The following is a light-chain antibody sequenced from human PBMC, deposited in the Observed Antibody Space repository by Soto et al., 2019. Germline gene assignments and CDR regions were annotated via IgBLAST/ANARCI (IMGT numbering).Light chain of an antibody. CDR2: EVS. CDR1: SXDVGGYNY. Sequence: QSVLTQPPSASGSPGQSVTISCTGTSXDVGGYNYVSWYQQHPGKAPKLMIYEVSERPSGVPDRFSGSKSSNTASLTVSGLQAEDEADYYCSSYAGSNNFVFGTGTKFTVL. J-gene: IGLJ1*01. CDR3: SSYAGSNNFV. V-gene: IGLV2-8*01.